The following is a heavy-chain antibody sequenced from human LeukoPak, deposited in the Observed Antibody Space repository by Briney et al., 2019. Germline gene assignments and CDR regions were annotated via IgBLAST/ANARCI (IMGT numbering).Heavy chain of an antibody. Sequence: GGSLRLSCAASGFTFSSYAMHWVRQAPGKGLEWVAVISYDGSNKYYADSVKGRFTISRDNSKNTLYLQMNSLRAEDTAVYYCAQGETTVVYWYFDLWGRGTLVTVSS. CDR3: AQGETTVVYWYFDL. CDR1: GFTFSSYA. J-gene: IGHJ2*01. V-gene: IGHV3-30-3*01. D-gene: IGHD4-23*01. CDR2: ISYDGSNK.